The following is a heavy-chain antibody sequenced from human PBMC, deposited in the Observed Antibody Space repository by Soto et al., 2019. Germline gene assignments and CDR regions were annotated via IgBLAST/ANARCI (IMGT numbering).Heavy chain of an antibody. CDR1: GYTFTSYG. CDR2: ISAYNGNT. Sequence: QVQLVQSGAEVKKPGASVKVSCKASGYTFTSYGISWVRQAPGQGLEWMGWISAYNGNTNYAQKLQRRVTMNTDTATSTAYMELRSLRSDDTAVYYCARPGKGIAARPIVYYGIDVWGQGTTVTVSS. J-gene: IGHJ6*02. D-gene: IGHD6-6*01. V-gene: IGHV1-18*01. CDR3: ARPGKGIAARPIVYYGIDV.